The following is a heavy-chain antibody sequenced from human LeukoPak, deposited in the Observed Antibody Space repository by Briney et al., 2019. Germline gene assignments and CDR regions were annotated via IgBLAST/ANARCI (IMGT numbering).Heavy chain of an antibody. Sequence: PSETLSLTYTVSGGSISSYYWSWIRQPPGKGLEWVGYIYYSGSTNYKPSLKSRVTISVGTSKNQFSLKLSSVTAADTAVYYCARGGYYGSGNDFRFDPWGQGTLVTVPS. V-gene: IGHV4-59*01. CDR2: IYYSGST. J-gene: IGHJ5*02. CDR3: ARGGYYGSGNDFRFDP. D-gene: IGHD3-10*01. CDR1: GGSISSYY.